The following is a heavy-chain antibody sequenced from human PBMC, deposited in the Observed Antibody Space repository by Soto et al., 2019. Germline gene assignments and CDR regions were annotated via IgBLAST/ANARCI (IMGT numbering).Heavy chain of an antibody. D-gene: IGHD3-22*01. CDR3: ASAYYYDSSGYSPGGY. CDR1: GVTFSSNW. V-gene: IGHV3-7*01. CDR2: IKQDGSQK. Sequence: EVQLVESGGGLVQPGGSLRLSCAASGVTFSSNWMSWVRQAPGKGLEWVANIKQDGSQKYYVDSVKGRFTISRDNAKNSLYLQMNSLRVEDTAVYYCASAYYYDSSGYSPGGYWGQGTLVTVSS. J-gene: IGHJ4*02.